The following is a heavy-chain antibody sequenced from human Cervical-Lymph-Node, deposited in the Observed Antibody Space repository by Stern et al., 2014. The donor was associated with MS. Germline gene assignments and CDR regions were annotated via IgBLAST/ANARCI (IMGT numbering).Heavy chain of an antibody. CDR3: ARAMIAAAGHHDAFDI. CDR1: GYTFTGYY. Sequence: QLVQSGAEVKKPGASVKVSCKASGYTFTGYYMHWVRQAPGQGLEWMGWINPNSGGTNYAEKFQGWVTMTRDTSISTAYMELSRLRSDDTAVYYCARAMIAAAGHHDAFDIWGQGTMVTVSS. J-gene: IGHJ3*02. V-gene: IGHV1-2*04. D-gene: IGHD6-13*01. CDR2: INPNSGGT.